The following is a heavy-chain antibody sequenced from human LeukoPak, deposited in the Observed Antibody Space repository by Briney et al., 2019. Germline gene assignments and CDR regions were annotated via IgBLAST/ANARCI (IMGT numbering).Heavy chain of an antibody. CDR2: INPNSGGT. J-gene: IGHJ4*02. CDR3: AREGFDY. Sequence: GASVKVSCMASGYSFTGYYMHWVRQAPGRGLEWMGWINPNSGGTDYAQKFQGSVTMTRDTSISTAYMELSSLRFDDTAVYYCAREGFDYWGQGTLVTVSS. V-gene: IGHV1-2*02. CDR1: GYSFTGYY.